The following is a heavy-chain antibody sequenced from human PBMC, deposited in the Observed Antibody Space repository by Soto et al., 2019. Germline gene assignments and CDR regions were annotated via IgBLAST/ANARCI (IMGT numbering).Heavy chain of an antibody. J-gene: IGHJ6*02. Sequence: PGGSLRLSCRGSGFSFGDYAMIWFRQAPGKGLEWVGFITSKRYGGTTEFAPSVKGRFLISRDDSKSIAYLQMNSLKTEDTAVYYCASLTSWSQEYYYGMDVWGQGTTVTVSS. CDR3: ASLTSWSQEYYYGMDV. CDR1: GFSFGDYA. D-gene: IGHD2-2*01. CDR2: ITSKRYGGTT. V-gene: IGHV3-49*03.